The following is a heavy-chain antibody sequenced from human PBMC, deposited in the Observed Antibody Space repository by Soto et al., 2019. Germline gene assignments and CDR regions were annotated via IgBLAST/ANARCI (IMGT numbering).Heavy chain of an antibody. CDR2: ISAYNGNT. CDR3: ARESKNILYGMDV. V-gene: IGHV1-18*01. J-gene: IGHJ6*01. Sequence: GASVNVSCKASGYTFTSYGISWVRQVPGQGLEWMGWISAYNGNTIYAQKLQGRVTMTTDTSTSTAYMELRSLTSDDTAVFYCARESKNILYGMDVWGQGTTVTVSS. CDR1: GYTFTSYG.